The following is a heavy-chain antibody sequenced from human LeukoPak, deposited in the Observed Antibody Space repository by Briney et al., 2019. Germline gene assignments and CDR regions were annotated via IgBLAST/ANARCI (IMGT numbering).Heavy chain of an antibody. D-gene: IGHD3/OR15-3a*01. CDR3: ARDGLGPDY. V-gene: IGHV3-74*01. Sequence: SGGSLRLSCAPSGFTLSRHWMHWVRQVPRKGLVSVSRIESDGRTAYADSVKGRFIISRDNAKKTLYLQMNSLRVEHTAVYYCARDGLGPDYWGQGTLVTVSS. CDR2: IESDGRT. J-gene: IGHJ4*02. CDR1: GFTLSRHW.